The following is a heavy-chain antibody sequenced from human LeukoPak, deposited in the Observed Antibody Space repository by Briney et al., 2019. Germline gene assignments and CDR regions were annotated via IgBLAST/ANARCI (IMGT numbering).Heavy chain of an antibody. CDR1: GYSISSGYY. Sequence: SETLSLTCAVSGYSISSGYYWGWIRQPPGKGLEWIGSIYHSGSTYYNPSLKSRVTISVDTSKNQFSLKLSSVTAADTAVYYCARHYYHYYYMDVWGKGTTVTVSS. V-gene: IGHV4-38-2*01. CDR2: IYHSGST. CDR3: ARHYYHYYYMDV. J-gene: IGHJ6*03.